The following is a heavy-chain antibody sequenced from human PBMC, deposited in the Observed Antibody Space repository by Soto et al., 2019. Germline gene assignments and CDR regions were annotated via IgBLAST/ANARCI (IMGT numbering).Heavy chain of an antibody. Sequence: GESLKISCQGSGYSFSSYWISWVRQKPGKGLEWMGKIDPTDSYSFYSPSFRGHVTFSVDTSINTAYLQWTSLQASDTAMYYCARHFSSFATEQNYWGQGTQVTVSS. CDR2: IDPTDSYS. V-gene: IGHV5-10-1*01. D-gene: IGHD2-2*01. CDR3: ARHFSSFATEQNY. CDR1: GYSFSSYW. J-gene: IGHJ4*01.